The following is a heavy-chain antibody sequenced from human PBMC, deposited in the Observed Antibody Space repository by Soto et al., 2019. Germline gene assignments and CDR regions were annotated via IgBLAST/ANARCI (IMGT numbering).Heavy chain of an antibody. D-gene: IGHD3-3*01. CDR3: ARHVGYDFWSGYWGADYYYYYMDV. J-gene: IGHJ6*03. Sequence: SETLSLTCTVSGGSISSYYWSWIRQPPGKGLEWIGYIYYSGSTNYNPSLKSRVTISVDTSKNHFSLKLISVTAADTAVYYCARHVGYDFWSGYWGADYYYYYMDVWGKGTTVTVSS. CDR2: IYYSGST. V-gene: IGHV4-59*08. CDR1: GGSISSYY.